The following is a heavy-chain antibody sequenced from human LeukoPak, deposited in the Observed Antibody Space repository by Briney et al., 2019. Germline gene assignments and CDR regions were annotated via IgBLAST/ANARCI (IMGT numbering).Heavy chain of an antibody. J-gene: IGHJ4*02. V-gene: IGHV4-59*11. CDR3: ARGALTGPFYFDY. Sequence: PSEILSLTCTVSGASISSHCWSWIRQPPGRGLEWIGYICYSGSTNSNPSLKSRVTISVDTSKNQFSLKLSSVTAADTAVYYCARGALTGPFYFDYWGQGTLVTVSS. D-gene: IGHD3-9*01. CDR1: GASISSHC. CDR2: ICYSGST.